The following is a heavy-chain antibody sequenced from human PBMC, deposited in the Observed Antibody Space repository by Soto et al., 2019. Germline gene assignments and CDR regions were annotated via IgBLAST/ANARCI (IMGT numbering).Heavy chain of an antibody. CDR1: GGSISSGANY. V-gene: IGHV4-31*03. CDR2: IHYSGSA. J-gene: IGHJ4*02. D-gene: IGHD2-15*01. Sequence: PSETLSLTCTVSGGSISSGANYWSWVRQGPGNGLEWIGNIHYSGSAYYNPSLKTRLTMSVDTSKNSCSLKRTSLTTPDTAVYSCARGWRCSGGSCYSSFAGYFDYWGQGTLVTVSS. CDR3: ARGWRCSGGSCYSSFAGYFDY.